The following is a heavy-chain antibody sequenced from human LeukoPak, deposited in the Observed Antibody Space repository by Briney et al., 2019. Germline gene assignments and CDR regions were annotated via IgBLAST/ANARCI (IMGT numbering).Heavy chain of an antibody. CDR3: ARGGYDFWSGHPTNNWFDP. CDR2: INHSGST. J-gene: IGHJ5*02. CDR1: GGSFSGYY. D-gene: IGHD3-3*01. Sequence: RSSETLSLTCAVYGGSFSGYYWSWIRQPPGKGLEWIGEINHSGSTNYNPSLKSRVTMSVDTSKNQFSLKLSSVTAADTAVYYCARGGYDFWSGHPTNNWFDPWGQGTLVTVSS. V-gene: IGHV4-34*01.